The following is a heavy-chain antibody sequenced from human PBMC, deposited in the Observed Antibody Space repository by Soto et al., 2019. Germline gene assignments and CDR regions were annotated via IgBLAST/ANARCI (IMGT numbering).Heavy chain of an antibody. CDR3: ARGRAPALPAVYSSGWYDY. V-gene: IGHV1-18*01. CDR1: GYTFTNYG. D-gene: IGHD6-19*01. CDR2: ISAYNGNT. J-gene: IGHJ4*02. Sequence: QVQLVQSGAEVKKPGTSVQVSCKASGYTFTNYGISWVRQAPGQGLEWMGWISAYNGNTNYAQKLQGRVTMTTVITTSTGHMELRNLRSDDTAVYYCARGRAPALPAVYSSGWYDYWGQGTLVNVSS.